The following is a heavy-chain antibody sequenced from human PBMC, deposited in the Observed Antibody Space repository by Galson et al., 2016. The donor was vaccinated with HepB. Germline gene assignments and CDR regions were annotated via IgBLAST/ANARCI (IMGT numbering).Heavy chain of an antibody. Sequence: LRLSCAASGFSFSSYWMSWVRQAPGKGLEWVANIKQDGSDKDCVDSVKGRFTISRDNAKNPLYVQMNSLRAEDTAMYYCTREGVIRGFRAAAFDIWGQGTTVVVSS. CDR1: GFSFSSYW. V-gene: IGHV3-7*01. CDR3: TREGVIRGFRAAAFDI. D-gene: IGHD3-10*01. CDR2: IKQDGSDK. J-gene: IGHJ3*02.